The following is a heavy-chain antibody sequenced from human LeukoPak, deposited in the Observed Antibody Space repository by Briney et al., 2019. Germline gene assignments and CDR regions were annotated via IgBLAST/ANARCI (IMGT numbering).Heavy chain of an antibody. CDR1: GYTFTSYG. CDR3: ARVPLYDSSGYYYFDY. Sequence: ASVKVSCKASGYTFTSYGISWVRQAPGQGLEWMGWISAYNGNTNYAQKLQGRVTMTTDTSTSTAYMELRSLRSDDTAVYYCARVPLYDSSGYYYFDYWGQGTLVTVSS. CDR2: ISAYNGNT. D-gene: IGHD3-22*01. J-gene: IGHJ4*02. V-gene: IGHV1-18*01.